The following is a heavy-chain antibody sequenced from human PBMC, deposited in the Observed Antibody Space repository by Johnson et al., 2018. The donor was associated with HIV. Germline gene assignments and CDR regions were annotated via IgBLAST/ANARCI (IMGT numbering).Heavy chain of an antibody. CDR3: ARGGASGAFDI. CDR1: GFTFSSYD. Sequence: VQLVESGGGLVQPGGSLRLSCAASGFTFSSYDMHWVRQATGKGLEWVSAIGTVGDTYYVGSVKGRFTISRDNAKNSLYLKVNSLRAGDTAVYYCARGGASGAFDIWGQGTMVTVSS. J-gene: IGHJ3*02. V-gene: IGHV3-13*01. D-gene: IGHD1-26*01. CDR2: IGTVGDT.